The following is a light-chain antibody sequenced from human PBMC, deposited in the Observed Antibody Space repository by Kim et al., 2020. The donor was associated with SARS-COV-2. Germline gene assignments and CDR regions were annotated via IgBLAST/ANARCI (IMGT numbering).Light chain of an antibody. CDR1: SSDVGAYNF. CDR2: DVS. J-gene: IGLJ2*01. CDR3: SSYSGSSTLV. V-gene: IGLV2-14*01. Sequence: QSALTQPASVSGSPGQSITISCTGTSSDVGAYNFVSWYQQHPGKAPKLMIYDVSKRPSGVSNRFSGSKSGNTASLTISGLQAEDEADYYCSSYSGSSTLVFGGGTQLTVL.